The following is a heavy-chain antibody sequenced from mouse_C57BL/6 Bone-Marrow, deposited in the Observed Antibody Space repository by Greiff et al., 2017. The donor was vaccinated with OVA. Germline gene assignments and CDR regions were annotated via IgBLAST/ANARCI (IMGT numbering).Heavy chain of an antibody. CDR1: GYTFTSYW. D-gene: IGHD4-1*02. V-gene: IGHV1-50*01. J-gene: IGHJ4*01. CDR2: IDPSDSYT. CDR3: AGQLGLYAMDY. Sequence: QVHVKQSGAELVKPGASVKLSCKASGYTFTSYWMQWVKQRPGQGLEWIGEIDPSDSYTNYNQKFKGKATLTVDTSSSTAYMQLSSLTSEDSAVYYCAGQLGLYAMDYWGQGTSVTVSS.